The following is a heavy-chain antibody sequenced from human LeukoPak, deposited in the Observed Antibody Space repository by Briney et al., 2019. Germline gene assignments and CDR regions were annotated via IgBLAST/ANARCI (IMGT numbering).Heavy chain of an antibody. J-gene: IGHJ4*02. D-gene: IGHD2-2*01. CDR1: GGTFSSYA. CDR3: ARVRDCSSTSCYPGRPSFDY. CDR2: IIPIFGTA. Sequence: SVKVSCKASGGTFSSYAISWVRQAPGQGLEWMGGIIPIFGTANYAQKFQGRVTITADESTSTAYMELSSLRSEDTAVYYCARVRDCSSTSCYPGRPSFDYWGQGTLVTVSS. V-gene: IGHV1-69*13.